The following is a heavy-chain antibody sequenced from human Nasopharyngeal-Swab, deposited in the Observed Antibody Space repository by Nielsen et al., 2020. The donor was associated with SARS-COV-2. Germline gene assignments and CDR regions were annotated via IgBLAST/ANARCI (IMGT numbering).Heavy chain of an antibody. CDR1: GGSISSGDYY. CDR2: IYYSGST. CDR3: ARVFEAAAGLDY. D-gene: IGHD6-13*01. Sequence: SETLSLTCTVSGGSISSGDYYWSWICQPPGKGLEWIGYIYYSGSTYYNPSLKSRVTISVDTSKNQFSLKLSSVTAADTAVYYCARVFEAAAGLDYWGQGTLVTVSS. V-gene: IGHV4-30-4*01. J-gene: IGHJ4*02.